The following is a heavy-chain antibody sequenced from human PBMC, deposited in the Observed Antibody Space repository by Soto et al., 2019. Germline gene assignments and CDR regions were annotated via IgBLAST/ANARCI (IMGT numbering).Heavy chain of an antibody. CDR1: GFTFSDYY. CDR2: ISSSSSYT. CDR3: VNFQYYYDSSGYHSGAFDI. Sequence: QVQLVESGGGLVKPGGSLRLSCAASGFTFSDYYMSWIRQAPGKGLEWVSYISSSSSYTNYADSVKGRFTISRDNAKNSLYLQMNSLRAEDTAVYYCVNFQYYYDSSGYHSGAFDIWGQGTMVTVSS. D-gene: IGHD3-22*01. V-gene: IGHV3-11*06. J-gene: IGHJ3*02.